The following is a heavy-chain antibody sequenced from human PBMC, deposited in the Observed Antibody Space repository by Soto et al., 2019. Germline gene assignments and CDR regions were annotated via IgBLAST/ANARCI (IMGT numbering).Heavy chain of an antibody. CDR1: GYSFASYW. CDR3: ARQDYSNYYYYGMDI. V-gene: IGHV5-51*01. CDR2: IYPGDSDT. Sequence: EVQLVKSGAEVKEPGESLKISCKCSGYSFASYWIAWVRQMPGKGLEWMGIIYPGDSDTRYSPSFQGQVTISADKSISTAYLQWSSLKASDTAMYYCARQDYSNYYYYGMDIWGQGTTVTVSS. D-gene: IGHD4-4*01. J-gene: IGHJ6*02.